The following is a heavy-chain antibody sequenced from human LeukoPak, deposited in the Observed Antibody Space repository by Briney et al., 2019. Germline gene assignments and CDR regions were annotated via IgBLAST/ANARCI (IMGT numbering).Heavy chain of an antibody. CDR1: AGSVGMNSHY. Sequence: SETLSLTCTVSAGSVGMNSHYWSWIPQPPGKGLEWVATIYYTGSTNYNPSLKSRVTISMDTSDNQVSLELRSGTAADTAVYYCARGYISSWYYFALWGQGTVVTVSS. V-gene: IGHV4-61*01. CDR3: ARGYISSWYYFAL. J-gene: IGHJ4*02. D-gene: IGHD6-13*01. CDR2: IYYTGST.